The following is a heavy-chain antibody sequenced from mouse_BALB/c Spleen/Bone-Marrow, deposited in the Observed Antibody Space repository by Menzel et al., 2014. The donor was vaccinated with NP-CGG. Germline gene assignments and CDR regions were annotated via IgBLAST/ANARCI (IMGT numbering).Heavy chain of an antibody. CDR3: ARHHRYAYYFDY. CDR2: IHPNSGNT. CDR1: GYTFTNSW. V-gene: IGHV1S130*01. Sequence: QVQLQQPGSVLVRPGASVKLSCKASGYTFTNSWIHWAKQRPGQGLEWIGEIHPNSGNTNYNEKFKGKVTLTADISSSTAYVDLSSLTSENSAVYYCARHHRYAYYFDYWGQGTTLTVSS. D-gene: IGHD2-14*01. J-gene: IGHJ2*01.